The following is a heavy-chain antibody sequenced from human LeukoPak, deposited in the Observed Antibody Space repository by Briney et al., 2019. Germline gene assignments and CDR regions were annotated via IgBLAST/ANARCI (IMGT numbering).Heavy chain of an antibody. V-gene: IGHV1-18*01. CDR1: GYSFTNYG. CDR3: AREGGSYSYFYYMDV. J-gene: IGHJ6*03. CDR2: ISPYNGNT. D-gene: IGHD1-26*01. Sequence: ASAKVSCKASGYSFTNYGFNWVRQAPGQGLEWMGWISPYNGNTNYAQKLQGRVTMTTDTSTSTAYMELRSLRSDDTAVYYCAREGGSYSYFYYMDVWGKGTTVTVSS.